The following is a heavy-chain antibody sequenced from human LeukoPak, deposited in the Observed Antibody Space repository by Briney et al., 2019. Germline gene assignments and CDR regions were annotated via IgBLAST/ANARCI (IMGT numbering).Heavy chain of an antibody. V-gene: IGHV4-30-2*01. J-gene: IGHJ4*02. CDR1: GGSISSGGYY. Sequence: SETLSLTCTVSGGSISSGGYYWSWLRQPPGKGLEWIGYIYHSGSTYYNPSLKSRVTISVDRSKNQFSLKLSSVTAADTAVYYCARGASDDSSGYCLDYWGQGTLVTVSS. D-gene: IGHD3-22*01. CDR2: IYHSGST. CDR3: ARGASDDSSGYCLDY.